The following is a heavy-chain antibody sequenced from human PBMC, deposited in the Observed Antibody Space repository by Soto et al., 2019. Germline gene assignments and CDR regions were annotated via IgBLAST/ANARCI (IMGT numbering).Heavy chain of an antibody. CDR1: GGSISSGGYY. J-gene: IGHJ5*02. CDR2: IYYSGST. V-gene: IGHV4-31*03. D-gene: IGHD6-13*01. Sequence: QVQLQESGPGLVKPSQNLSLTCTVSGGSISSGGYYWSWIRQHPGKGLEWIGYIYYSGSTYYNPSLKSRVTISVDTSKNQFARKLSSVTAADTAVYYCARAVGTGIAAAGTEGGWFDPWGQGTLVTVSS. CDR3: ARAVGTGIAAAGTEGGWFDP.